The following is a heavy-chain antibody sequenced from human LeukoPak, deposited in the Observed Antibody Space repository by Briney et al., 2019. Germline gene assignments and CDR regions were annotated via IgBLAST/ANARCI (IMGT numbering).Heavy chain of an antibody. J-gene: IGHJ4*02. CDR2: INHSGST. Sequence: PSETLSLTCAVYGGSFSGYYWSWIRQPPGKGLEWIGEINHSGSTYYKSSLKSRVTISVDTSKNQFSLRVTSVTAADTAMYYCTRGLQSGGYTDYWGQGTLVTVSS. CDR3: TRGLQSGGYTDY. D-gene: IGHD3-22*01. V-gene: IGHV4-34*01. CDR1: GGSFSGYY.